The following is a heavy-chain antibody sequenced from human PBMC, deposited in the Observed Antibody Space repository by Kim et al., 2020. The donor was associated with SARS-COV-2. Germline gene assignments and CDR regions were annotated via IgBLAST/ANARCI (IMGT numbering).Heavy chain of an antibody. CDR1: GYSFTSYA. V-gene: IGHV1-3*01. D-gene: IGHD1-26*01. CDR3: ARESGGVVDY. CDR2: INAGNGNT. Sequence: ASVKVSCKASGYSFTSYAMHWVRQAPGQRLEWVAWINAGNGNTKYSQNFQGRVTITRVTSANTAYMELSSLRSEDTAVYYCARESGGVVDYWGQGTLVTVSS. J-gene: IGHJ4*02.